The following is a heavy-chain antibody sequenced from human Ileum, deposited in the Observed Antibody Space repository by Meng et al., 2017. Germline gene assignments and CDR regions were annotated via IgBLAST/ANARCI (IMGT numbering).Heavy chain of an antibody. CDR2: ISNSENT. CDR3: ASGVWFGELSLDS. CDR1: GASINGDSYY. Sequence: SETLSLTCAVSGASINGDSYYWNWIRQPAGKGMEWIGRISNSENTNYNPSVNSRVTISSDTAKNHFYLQLNSVTAADTAVYYCASGVWFGELSLDSWGQGTLVTVSS. V-gene: IGHV4-61*02. D-gene: IGHD3-10*01. J-gene: IGHJ4*02.